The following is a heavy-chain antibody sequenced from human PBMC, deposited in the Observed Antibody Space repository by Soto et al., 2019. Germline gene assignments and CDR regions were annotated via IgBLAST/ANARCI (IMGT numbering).Heavy chain of an antibody. CDR2: YYYSGIT. V-gene: IGHV4-61*01. Sequence: QVQLQESGPGLVKPSETLSLTCTVSGGSVTSGSYYWSWIRQPPEKGLEWIGYYYYSGITDYNPSLKSXXTXSXXTSKNPLSLGLTSLTAADTAMYYCASEGEASRLDDWGQGTLVTVSS. CDR1: GGSVTSGSYY. CDR3: ASEGEASRLDD. D-gene: IGHD2-21*01. J-gene: IGHJ4*02.